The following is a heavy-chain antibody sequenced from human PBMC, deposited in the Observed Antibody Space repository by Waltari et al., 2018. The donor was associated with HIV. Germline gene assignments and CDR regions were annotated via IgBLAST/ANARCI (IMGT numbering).Heavy chain of an antibody. Sequence: EVQLVESGGGLVQPGGSLRLSCAASGFTFRTSWMTWVRQTPGKGLEWVANIKQDGSERYYVDSVKGRFTISRDNAKNSLYLQMNSLTAEDTAVYYCARDQRSMASFDYWGQGTLVTVSS. CDR1: GFTFRTSW. V-gene: IGHV3-7*01. J-gene: IGHJ4*02. CDR3: ARDQRSMASFDY. D-gene: IGHD3-10*01. CDR2: IKQDGSER.